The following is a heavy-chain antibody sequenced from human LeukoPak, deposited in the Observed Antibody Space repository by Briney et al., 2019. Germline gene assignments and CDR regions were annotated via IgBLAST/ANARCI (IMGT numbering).Heavy chain of an antibody. Sequence: GGSLRLSCAASGFTFSSYWMSWVRQAPGKGLEWVANIKQDGSEKYYVDSVKGRFTISRDNAKNSLYLQMNSLRAEDTAVYYCAKGLSSPGQYYFDCWGQGILVTVSS. J-gene: IGHJ4*02. D-gene: IGHD6-13*01. CDR1: GFTFSSYW. CDR3: AKGLSSPGQYYFDC. CDR2: IKQDGSEK. V-gene: IGHV3-7*01.